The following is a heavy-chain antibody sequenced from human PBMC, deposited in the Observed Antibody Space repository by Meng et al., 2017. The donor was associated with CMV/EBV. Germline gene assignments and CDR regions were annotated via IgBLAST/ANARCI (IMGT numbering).Heavy chain of an antibody. CDR1: GRSFSGYY. CDR2: INHSGST. J-gene: IGHJ4*02. CDR3: ARGRGSWYFVDY. Sequence: QVPLQVWGAGLLKPSETLSLPCTVYGRSFSGYYWSWIRQPPGKGLEWIGAINHSGSTNYNPSLKSRVTISVDTSKNQFSLKLRSVTAADTAVYYCARGRGSWYFVDYWGQGTLVTVSS. D-gene: IGHD6-13*01. V-gene: IGHV4-34*01.